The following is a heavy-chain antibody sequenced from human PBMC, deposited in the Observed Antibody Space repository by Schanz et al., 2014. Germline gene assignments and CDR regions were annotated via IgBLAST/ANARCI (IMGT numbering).Heavy chain of an antibody. V-gene: IGHV3-9*01. D-gene: IGHD6-19*01. J-gene: IGHJ4*02. CDR3: ARDLISSGWYG. CDR2: MSWNAGSL. CDR1: GFRFDDYA. Sequence: EVQLLESGGGLVQPGGSLRLSCVASGFRFDDYAMHWVRQAPGKGLEWVSGMSWNAGSLGYGDSVKGRFTISRDNAKNSLYLQMNSLRAEDTAVYYCARDLISSGWYGWGQGTLVTVSS.